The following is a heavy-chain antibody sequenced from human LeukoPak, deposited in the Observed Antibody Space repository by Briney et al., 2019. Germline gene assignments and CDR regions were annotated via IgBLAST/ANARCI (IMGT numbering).Heavy chain of an antibody. J-gene: IGHJ6*02. V-gene: IGHV1-46*02. Sequence: GASVKVSCKASGYAFDGYYLNWVRQAPGQGLEWMGIINPAGGSTNYAQKFQGRVTMTRDTSTSTVYMELSSLRSEDTAVYYCAGGIYGSGSFSFYYGMDVWGQGTTVTVSS. CDR2: INPAGGST. D-gene: IGHD3-10*01. CDR1: GYAFDGYY. CDR3: AGGIYGSGSFSFYYGMDV.